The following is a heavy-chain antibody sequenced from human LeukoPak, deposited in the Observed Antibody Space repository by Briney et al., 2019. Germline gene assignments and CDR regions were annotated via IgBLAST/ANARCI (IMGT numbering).Heavy chain of an antibody. CDR3: ARGTVTMVDY. Sequence: GGSLRLSCAASGFTVSSNYMSWVRQAPGRGLEWVSVIYSGGSTYYADSVKGRFTISGDNSKNTLFLQMNSLRAGDTAVYYCARGTVTMVDYWGQGTLVTVSS. J-gene: IGHJ4*02. D-gene: IGHD3-10*01. CDR2: IYSGGST. CDR1: GFTVSSNY. V-gene: IGHV3-66*01.